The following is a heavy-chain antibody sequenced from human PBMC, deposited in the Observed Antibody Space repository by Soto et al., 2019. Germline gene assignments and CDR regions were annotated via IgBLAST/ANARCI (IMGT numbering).Heavy chain of an antibody. Sequence: GGSLRLSCAASGFTFSSHWMSWVRQAPGKGLEWVANIKPDGSEKWYVDSVKGRFTISRDNAKNSLYLQMNSLRAEDTAVYYCATHDGPAAAGLVLDFWGQGTLVTVSS. CDR2: IKPDGSEK. CDR3: ATHDGPAAAGLVLDF. V-gene: IGHV3-7*02. J-gene: IGHJ4*02. D-gene: IGHD6-13*01. CDR1: GFTFSSHW.